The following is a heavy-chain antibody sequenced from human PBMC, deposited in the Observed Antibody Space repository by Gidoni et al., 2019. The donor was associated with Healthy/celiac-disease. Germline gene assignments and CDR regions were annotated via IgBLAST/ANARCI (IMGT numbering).Heavy chain of an antibody. CDR1: GFTFSSYR. D-gene: IGHD4-17*01. CDR2: FSRSTSYI. J-gene: IGHJ3*02. V-gene: IGHV3-21*01. Sequence: RLSCAASGFTFSSYRMHWVRQPPGKGLEWVSSFSRSTSYIYYAASVKGRFTISRDNAKNSLYLQMNSLRAEDTAVYYCARDVGYDDGDHDAFDIWGQGTMVTVSS. CDR3: ARDVGYDDGDHDAFDI.